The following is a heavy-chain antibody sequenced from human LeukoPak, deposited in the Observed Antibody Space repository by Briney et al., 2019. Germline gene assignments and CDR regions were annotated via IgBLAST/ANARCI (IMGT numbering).Heavy chain of an antibody. Sequence: TGGSLRLSCAASGFTFSSYAMSWVRQAPGKGLEWVSAISGSGGSTYYADSVKGRFTISRDNSKNTLYLQMNSLRAEDTAVYYCAKWKRGIAAATVGDVLDVWGQGTTVTVSS. CDR3: AKWKRGIAAATVGDVLDV. D-gene: IGHD6-13*01. V-gene: IGHV3-23*01. CDR2: ISGSGGST. J-gene: IGHJ6*02. CDR1: GFTFSSYA.